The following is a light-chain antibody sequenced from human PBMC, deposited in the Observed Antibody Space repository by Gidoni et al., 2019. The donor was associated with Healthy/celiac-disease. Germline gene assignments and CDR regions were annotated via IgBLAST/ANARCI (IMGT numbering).Light chain of an antibody. CDR2: DNN. Sequence: QSVLTQPPSLSPAPVQKVTISCSGSSSNIGNNYVSWYQQLPGTAPKLLIYDNNKRPSGIPDRFSGSKSGTSATLGITGLQTGDEADYYCGTWDSSLSAVFGGGTQLTVL. CDR1: SSNIGNNY. CDR3: GTWDSSLSAV. J-gene: IGLJ7*01. V-gene: IGLV1-51*01.